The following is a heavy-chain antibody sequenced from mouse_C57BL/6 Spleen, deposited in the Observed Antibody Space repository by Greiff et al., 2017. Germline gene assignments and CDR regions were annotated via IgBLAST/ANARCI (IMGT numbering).Heavy chain of an antibody. V-gene: IGHV1-82*01. CDR3: AGGSLTTVVADAMDY. D-gene: IGHD1-1*01. J-gene: IGHJ4*01. Sequence: QVQLQQSGPELVKPGASVKISCKASGYAFSSSWMNWVKQRPGKGLEGIGRIYPGDGDTNYNGTFKGKATLTADKSSSTAYMQLSSLTSDDSAVYFCAGGSLTTVVADAMDYWGQGTSVTVSS. CDR1: GYAFSSSW. CDR2: IYPGDGDT.